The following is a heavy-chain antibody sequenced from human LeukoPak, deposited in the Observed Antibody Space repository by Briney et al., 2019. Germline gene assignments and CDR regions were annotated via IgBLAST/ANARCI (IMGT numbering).Heavy chain of an antibody. J-gene: IGHJ4*02. CDR2: ISWNSGSI. Sequence: GRSLRLSCAASGFTFDDYAMHWVRQVPGKGLEWVSGISWNSGSIGYADSVKGRLTISRDNAKNSLYLQMNSLRAEDTALYYCAKDRLNPVITGSTCLDYWGQGTLVTVSS. V-gene: IGHV3-9*01. CDR1: GFTFDDYA. CDR3: AKDRLNPVITGSTCLDY. D-gene: IGHD1-7*01.